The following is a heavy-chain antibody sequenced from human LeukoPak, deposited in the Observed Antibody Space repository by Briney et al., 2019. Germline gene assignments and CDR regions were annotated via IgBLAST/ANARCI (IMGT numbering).Heavy chain of an antibody. Sequence: SETLSLTCTVSGGSISGYYWNWIRQPPGKGLEWIGYIYYSGSTNYNPSLKSRVTISVDTSKNQFSLKLSSVTAADTAVYYCARDQYYYDSSGYYRFDYWGQGTLVTVSS. CDR3: ARDQYYYDSSGYYRFDY. CDR2: IYYSGST. J-gene: IGHJ4*02. D-gene: IGHD3-22*01. V-gene: IGHV4-59*12. CDR1: GGSISGYY.